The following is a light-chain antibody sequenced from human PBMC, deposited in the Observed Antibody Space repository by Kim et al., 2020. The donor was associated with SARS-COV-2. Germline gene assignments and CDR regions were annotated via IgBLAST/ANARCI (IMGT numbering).Light chain of an antibody. V-gene: IGLV3-1*01. J-gene: IGLJ2*01. CDR3: QAWDSSTVV. CDR1: KLGDKY. CDR2: QDS. Sequence: SVSPGQTSSITCSGYKLGDKYSCWYQQKPGQSPVLVIYQDSQRPSGIPERFSCSNPGNTATLTISGTQAMDEADYYCQAWDSSTVVFGGGTQLTVL.